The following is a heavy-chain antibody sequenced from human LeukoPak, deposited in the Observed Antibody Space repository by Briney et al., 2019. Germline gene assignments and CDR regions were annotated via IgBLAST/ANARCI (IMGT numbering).Heavy chain of an antibody. CDR1: GFTFSSYG. J-gene: IGHJ4*02. CDR2: ISYDGSNK. Sequence: GGSLRLSCAASGFTFSSYGMHWVRQAPGKGLEWVAVISYDGSNKYYADSVKGRFTISGDNSKNTLYLQMNSLRAEDTAVYYCAKDKGRYCGGDCPPSPDYWGQGTLVTVSS. CDR3: AKDKGRYCGGDCPPSPDY. D-gene: IGHD2-21*02. V-gene: IGHV3-30*18.